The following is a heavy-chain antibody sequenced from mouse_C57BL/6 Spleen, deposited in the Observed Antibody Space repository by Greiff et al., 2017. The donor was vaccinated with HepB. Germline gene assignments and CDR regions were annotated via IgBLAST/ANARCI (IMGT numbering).Heavy chain of an antibody. CDR1: GYTFTSYW. D-gene: IGHD3-3*01. V-gene: IGHV1-61*01. CDR2: IYPSDSET. CDR3: AREGAGRFAY. J-gene: IGHJ3*01. Sequence: VQLQQSGAELVRPGSSVKLSCKASGYTFTSYWMDWVKQRPGQGLEWIGNIYPSDSETHYNQKFKDKATLTVDKSSSTAYMQLSSLTSEDSAVYYCAREGAGRFAYWGQGTLVTVSA.